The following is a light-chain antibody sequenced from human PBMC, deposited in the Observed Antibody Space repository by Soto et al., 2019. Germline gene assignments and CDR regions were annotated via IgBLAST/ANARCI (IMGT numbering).Light chain of an antibody. J-gene: IGKJ1*01. CDR3: QQYNSYPWT. CDR1: HSISSW. V-gene: IGKV1-5*03. CDR2: KAS. Sequence: DIQMTQSPSTLSASVEDRVTITCRASHSISSWLAWCQQKLGKAPKVLIYKASNLQSGVPSRFSGCGSGTEFTLTISSLQPDDFATYYCQQYNSYPWTFGQGTKVEIK.